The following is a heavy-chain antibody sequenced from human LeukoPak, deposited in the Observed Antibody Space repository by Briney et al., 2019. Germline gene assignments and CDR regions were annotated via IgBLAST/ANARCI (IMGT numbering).Heavy chain of an antibody. Sequence: GGSLRLSCAASGFTFSSYAMHWARQAPGKGLEYVSAISSNGGSTYYANSVKGRFTISRDNSKNTLYLQMGSLRAEDMAVYYCARNPFHYYYYYGMDVWGQGTTVTVSS. CDR3: ARNPFHYYYYYGMDV. CDR2: ISSNGGST. J-gene: IGHJ6*02. CDR1: GFTFSSYA. V-gene: IGHV3-64*01.